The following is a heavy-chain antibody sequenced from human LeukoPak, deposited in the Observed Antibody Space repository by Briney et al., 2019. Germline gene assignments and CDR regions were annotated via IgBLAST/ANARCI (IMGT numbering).Heavy chain of an antibody. CDR2: IYYTGNT. Sequence: SETLSLTCTVSGGSISNSSYYWGWIRQPPGKGLECIGTIYYTGNTNYNPSLKSRVTISVDTSKNQFSLKLSSVTAADTAVYYCARQRKYYYDSSGYYYVWEYFDYWGQGTLVTVSS. V-gene: IGHV4-39*01. CDR3: ARQRKYYYDSSGYYYVWEYFDY. J-gene: IGHJ4*02. CDR1: GGSISNSSYY. D-gene: IGHD3-22*01.